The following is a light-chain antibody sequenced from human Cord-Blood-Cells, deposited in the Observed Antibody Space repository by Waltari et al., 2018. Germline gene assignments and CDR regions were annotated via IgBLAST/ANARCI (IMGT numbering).Light chain of an antibody. V-gene: IGLV2-18*02. J-gene: IGLJ2*01. Sequence: QSALTQPPSVSGSPGQSVTISCTRTSSDVGSYNRVSWYQQPPGTAPKLIIYEVSNRPSGVPDRFSGSKSGNTASLTISGLQAEDEADYYCSSYTSSSTVVFGGGTKLTVL. CDR3: SSYTSSSTVV. CDR1: SSDVGSYNR. CDR2: EVS.